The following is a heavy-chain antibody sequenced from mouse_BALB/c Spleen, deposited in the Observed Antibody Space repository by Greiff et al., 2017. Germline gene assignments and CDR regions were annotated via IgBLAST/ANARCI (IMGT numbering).Heavy chain of an antibody. Sequence: QVQLQQPGAELVRPGASVKLSCKASGYTFTSYWINWVKQRPGQGLEWIGNIYPSDSYTNYNQKFKDKATLTVDKSSSTAYMQLSSPTSEDSAVYYCTRAFSSYDAMDYWGQGTSVTVSS. CDR2: IYPSDSYT. J-gene: IGHJ4*01. V-gene: IGHV1-69*02. CDR1: GYTFTSYW. CDR3: TRAFSSYDAMDY. D-gene: IGHD1-1*01.